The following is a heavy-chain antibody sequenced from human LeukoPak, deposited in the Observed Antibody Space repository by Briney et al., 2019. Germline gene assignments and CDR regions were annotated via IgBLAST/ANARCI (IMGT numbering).Heavy chain of an antibody. J-gene: IGHJ4*02. Sequence: GGSLRLSCAASGFYFSAYWMTWVRQAPGTGLEWVANINPAGTETYYVDPVKGRFTISRDNAKNLLYLQMNSLRAEDTAVYYCARFGYVAAVDLWGQGTLVTVSS. CDR1: GFYFSAYW. CDR3: ARFGYVAAVDL. CDR2: INPAGTET. V-gene: IGHV3-7*01. D-gene: IGHD2-15*01.